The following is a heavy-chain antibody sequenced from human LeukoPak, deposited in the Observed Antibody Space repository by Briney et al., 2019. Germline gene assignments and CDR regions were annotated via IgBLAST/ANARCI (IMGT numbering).Heavy chain of an antibody. Sequence: SVKVSCKASGYSFTSYDISWVRQAPGQGLEWMGRIIPIFGTANYAQKFQGRVTITTDESTSTAYMELSSLRSEDTAVYYCAREQDYYDRSGYYPRFDYWGPGTLVTVSS. J-gene: IGHJ4*02. CDR1: GYSFTSYD. V-gene: IGHV1-69*05. CDR3: AREQDYYDRSGYYPRFDY. D-gene: IGHD3-22*01. CDR2: IIPIFGTA.